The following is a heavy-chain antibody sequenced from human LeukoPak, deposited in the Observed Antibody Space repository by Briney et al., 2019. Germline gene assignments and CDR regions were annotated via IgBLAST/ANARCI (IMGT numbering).Heavy chain of an antibody. Sequence: GGSLRLSCAASGFTFSSYWMSWVRQAPGKGLEWVANIKQDGSEKYYVDSVKGRFTTSRDSAKNSLYLQMNSLRAEDTAVYYCARAVAATRTTWFDPWGQGTLVTVSS. CDR3: ARAVAATRTTWFDP. CDR1: GFTFSSYW. V-gene: IGHV3-7*01. J-gene: IGHJ5*02. CDR2: IKQDGSEK. D-gene: IGHD2-15*01.